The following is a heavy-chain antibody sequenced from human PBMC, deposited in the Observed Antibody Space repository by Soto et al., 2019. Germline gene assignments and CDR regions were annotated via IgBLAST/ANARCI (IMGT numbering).Heavy chain of an antibody. V-gene: IGHV1-2*02. D-gene: IGHD1-20*01. CDR1: GYSFTGYS. Sequence: SVKVSCKTSGYSFTGYSVHWVRQAPGHGPEWMGWINPKSGGTKYAQKFQGRVTMTRDTSISTVFMELSRVTSDDTAVYYCAREVFSRCNFITGKLFDYWGQGRLVTVSA. J-gene: IGHJ4*02. CDR3: AREVFSRCNFITGKLFDY. CDR2: INPKSGGT.